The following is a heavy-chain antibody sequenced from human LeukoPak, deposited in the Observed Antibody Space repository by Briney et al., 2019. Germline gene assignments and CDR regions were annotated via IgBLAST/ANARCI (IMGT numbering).Heavy chain of an antibody. D-gene: IGHD2-15*01. Sequence: PGRSLRLSCAASGFTFSSYGMHWVRQAPGKGLEWVAVISYDGSNKYYADSVRGRFTISRDNSKNTLYLQMNSLRAEDTAVYYCAKKRATGSCYYFDYWGQGTLVTVSS. V-gene: IGHV3-30*18. CDR3: AKKRATGSCYYFDY. CDR2: ISYDGSNK. J-gene: IGHJ4*02. CDR1: GFTFSSYG.